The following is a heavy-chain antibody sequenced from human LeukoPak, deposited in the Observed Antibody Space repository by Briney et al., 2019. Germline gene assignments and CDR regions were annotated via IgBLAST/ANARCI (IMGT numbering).Heavy chain of an antibody. D-gene: IGHD2-2*02. CDR3: ARDRPKYCSSTSCYRPVDY. CDR2: IKQDGSEK. J-gene: IGHJ4*02. Sequence: ASVKVSCKGSGYSFTSYWIGWVRQAPGKGLEWVANIKQDGSEKYYVDSVKGRFTISRDNAKNSLYLQMNSLRAEDTAVYYCARDRPKYCSSTSCYRPVDYWGQGTLVTVSS. V-gene: IGHV3-7*01. CDR1: GYSFTSYW.